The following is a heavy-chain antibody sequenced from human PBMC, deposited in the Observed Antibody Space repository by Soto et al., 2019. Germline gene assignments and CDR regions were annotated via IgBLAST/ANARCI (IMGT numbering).Heavy chain of an antibody. CDR2: IYYSGST. CDR3: ARGGCPMVRGVEVFDY. J-gene: IGHJ4*02. V-gene: IGHV4-31*03. D-gene: IGHD3-10*01. Sequence: QVQLQESGPGLVKPSQTLSLTCTVSGGSISSGGYYWSWIRQHPGKGLECIGYIYYSGSTYYNPSIESRITISVDTSKNQFYLELSTVTAADTGVYYCARGGCPMVRGVEVFDYWGQGTLVTVSS. CDR1: GGSISSGGYY.